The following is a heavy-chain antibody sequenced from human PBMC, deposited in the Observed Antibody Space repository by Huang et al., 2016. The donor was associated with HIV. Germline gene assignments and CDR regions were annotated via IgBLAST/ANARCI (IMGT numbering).Heavy chain of an antibody. J-gene: IGHJ4*02. CDR2: TYYRGSS. CDR3: ARAPATHSVFFY. V-gene: IGHV4-30-4*08. Sequence: QVQLQESGPGLVTPSQTLSLTCTVSGDSIRSGGYYWPWIRHSPAKGLEWIGYTYYRGSSDNKPSHKSRVSISIDAFKNRVALKLKSVTVADTAVYYCARAPATHSVFFYWGQGTLVTVSA. D-gene: IGHD3-3*01. CDR1: GDSIRSGGYY.